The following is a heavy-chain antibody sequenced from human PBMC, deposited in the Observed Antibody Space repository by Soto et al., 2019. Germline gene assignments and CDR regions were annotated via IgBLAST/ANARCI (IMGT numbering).Heavy chain of an antibody. D-gene: IGHD3-3*01. J-gene: IGHJ4*02. CDR2: IYYSGST. CDR1: GGSISSSSYY. CDR3: ARQRTITIFGVVIIQYFEY. V-gene: IGHV4-39*01. Sequence: SETLSLTCTVSGGSISSSSYYWGWIRQPPGKGLEWIGSIYYSGSTYYNPSLKSRVTISVDTSKNQFSLKLSSVTAADTAVYYCARQRTITIFGVVIIQYFEYWGQGTLVTVSS.